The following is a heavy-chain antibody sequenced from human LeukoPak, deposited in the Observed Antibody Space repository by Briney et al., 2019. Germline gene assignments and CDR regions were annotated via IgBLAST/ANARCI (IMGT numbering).Heavy chain of an antibody. D-gene: IGHD3-22*01. CDR3: ARERGEDYYDSSGYYPRSFDY. V-gene: IGHV1-18*01. CDR1: GYTFTSYG. Sequence: ASVKVSCKASGYTFTSYGISWVRQAPGQGLEWMGWISAYNGNTNYAQKLQGRVTMTTDTSTCTAYMELRSLRSDDTAVYYCARERGEDYYDSSGYYPRSFDYWGQGTLVTVSS. J-gene: IGHJ4*02. CDR2: ISAYNGNT.